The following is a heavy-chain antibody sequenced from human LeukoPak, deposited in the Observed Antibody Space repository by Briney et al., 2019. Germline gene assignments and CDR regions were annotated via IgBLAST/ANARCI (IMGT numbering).Heavy chain of an antibody. Sequence: GGSLRLSCAASGFTFSSYAMSWVRQAPGKGLEWVSAISGSGGSTYYADSVKGRFTISRDNSKNTLYLQMNSLRAEDTAVYYCAKDRGYDFWSGYYTNSVDYWGQGTLVTVSS. D-gene: IGHD3-3*01. CDR3: AKDRGYDFWSGYYTNSVDY. CDR2: ISGSGGST. J-gene: IGHJ4*02. V-gene: IGHV3-23*01. CDR1: GFTFSSYA.